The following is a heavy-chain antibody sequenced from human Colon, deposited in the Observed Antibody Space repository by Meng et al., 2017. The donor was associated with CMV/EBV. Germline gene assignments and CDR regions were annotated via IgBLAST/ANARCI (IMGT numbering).Heavy chain of an antibody. Sequence: MTWVRQAPGKGLEWVGRIKSKTDGETTDYAAPVKGRFTISRDDSKNMLYLQMNSLKTEDTAVYYCNTDPHRTDEDYYDSSAYYEFDYWGQGTLVTVSS. D-gene: IGHD3-22*01. V-gene: IGHV3-15*01. CDR3: NTDPHRTDEDYYDSSAYYEFDY. CDR2: IKSKTDGETT. J-gene: IGHJ4*02.